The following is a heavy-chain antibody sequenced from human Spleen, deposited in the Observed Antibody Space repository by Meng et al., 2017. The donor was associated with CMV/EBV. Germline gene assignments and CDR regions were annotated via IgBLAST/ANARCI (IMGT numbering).Heavy chain of an antibody. CDR2: IIHGGSP. CDR1: GGSLGGAY. D-gene: IGHD2-8*02. Sequence: QHWAQGLLKPSRTPSLTGAVKGGSLGGAYWNWIRQPPGKGLEWIGEIIHGGSPSYNPSLKSRVTISIDTSKNQLSLMLSSVTAADTAVYYCARRPTGIDYWGQGTLVTVSS. V-gene: IGHV4-34*12. CDR3: ARRPTGIDY. J-gene: IGHJ4*02.